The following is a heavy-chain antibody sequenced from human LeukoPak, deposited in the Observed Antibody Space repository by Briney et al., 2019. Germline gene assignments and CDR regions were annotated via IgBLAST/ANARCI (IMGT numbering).Heavy chain of an antibody. CDR3: ARVRKGEGATSG. V-gene: IGHV4-39*07. Sequence: SETLSLTCTVSGGSISSSSYYWGWIRQPPGKGLEWIGSIYYSGSTYYNPSLKSRVTISVDTSKNQFSLKLSSVTAADTAVYYCARVRKGEGATSGWGQGTLVTVSS. J-gene: IGHJ4*02. D-gene: IGHD1-26*01. CDR2: IYYSGST. CDR1: GGSISSSSYY.